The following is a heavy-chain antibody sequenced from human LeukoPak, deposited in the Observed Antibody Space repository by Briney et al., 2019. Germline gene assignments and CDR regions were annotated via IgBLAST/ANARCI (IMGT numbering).Heavy chain of an antibody. CDR3: ARVREPLAGY. D-gene: IGHD1-26*01. J-gene: IGHJ4*02. CDR2: ISSSSSYI. V-gene: IGHV3-21*01. CDR1: GFTFSSYW. Sequence: PGGSLRLSCAASGFTFSSYWMSWVRQAPGRGLEWVSSISSSSSYIYYADSVKGRFTISRDNAKNSLYLQMNSLRAEDTAVYYCARVREPLAGYWGQGTLVTVSS.